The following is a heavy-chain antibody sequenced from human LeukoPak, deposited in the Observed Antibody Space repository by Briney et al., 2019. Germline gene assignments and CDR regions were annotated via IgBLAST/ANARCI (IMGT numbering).Heavy chain of an antibody. V-gene: IGHV3-30*18. J-gene: IGHJ4*02. CDR3: AKGASMTTVTTPDY. CDR1: GFTFSSYG. D-gene: IGHD4-17*01. Sequence: GGSLRLSCAASGFTFSSYGMHWVRQAPGKGLEWVAVISYDGSNKYYADSVKGRFTISRDNSKNTLYLQMNSLRAEDTAVYYRAKGASMTTVTTPDYWGQGTLVTVPS. CDR2: ISYDGSNK.